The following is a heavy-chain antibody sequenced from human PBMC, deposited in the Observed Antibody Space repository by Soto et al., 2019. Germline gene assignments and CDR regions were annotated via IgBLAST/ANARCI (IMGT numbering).Heavy chain of an antibody. V-gene: IGHV3-7*01. CDR2: IKQDGSEK. CDR1: GLTFSSYW. Sequence: PGGSLKHSCASSGLTFSSYWMSWVRQAPGEGLEWVANIKQDGSEKYYVDSVKGRFTISGDSAKSSLYLQMNSLRAEDTAVYYCASEMPASSSHKGRYYYYMDVWGKGTTVTVSS. CDR3: ASEMPASSSHKGRYYYYMDV. J-gene: IGHJ6*03. D-gene: IGHD6-13*01.